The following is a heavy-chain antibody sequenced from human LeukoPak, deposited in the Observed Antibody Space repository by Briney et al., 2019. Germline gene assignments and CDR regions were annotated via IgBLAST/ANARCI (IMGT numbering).Heavy chain of an antibody. Sequence: ASVKVSCKASGGTFSSYAISWVRQAPGQGLEWMGGIIPIFGTANYAQKFQGRVTITADESTSTAYMELSSLRSEDTAVCYCARDPPANYYGLGSYYRNWFDPWGQGTLVTVSS. J-gene: IGHJ5*02. D-gene: IGHD3-10*01. V-gene: IGHV1-69*13. CDR1: GGTFSSYA. CDR2: IIPIFGTA. CDR3: ARDPPANYYGLGSYYRNWFDP.